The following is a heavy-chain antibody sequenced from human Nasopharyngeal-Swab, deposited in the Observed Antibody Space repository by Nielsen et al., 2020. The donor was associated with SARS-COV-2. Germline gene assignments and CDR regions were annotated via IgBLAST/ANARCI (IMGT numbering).Heavy chain of an antibody. Sequence: GGSLRLSCAASGFTFSSYAMSWVRQAPGKGLEWVSAISGSGGSTYYADSVKDRFTISRDNSKNTLYLQMNSLRADDTAVYYCAKEATLGGVGDYYYMDVWGKGITVTVSS. D-gene: IGHD3-16*01. CDR3: AKEATLGGVGDYYYMDV. CDR1: GFTFSSYA. V-gene: IGHV3-23*01. J-gene: IGHJ6*03. CDR2: ISGSGGST.